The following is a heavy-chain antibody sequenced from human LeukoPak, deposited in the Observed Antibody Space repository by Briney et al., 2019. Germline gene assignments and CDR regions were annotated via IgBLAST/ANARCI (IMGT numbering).Heavy chain of an antibody. D-gene: IGHD5-12*01. Sequence: ASVKVSCKASGYTFTGYYMHWVRQAPGQGLEWMGWINPNSGGTNYAQKFQGRVTMTRDTSISTAYMELSRLRSDDTAVYYCARPPYGGYGKDFDYWGQGTLVTVSS. CDR1: GYTFTGYY. CDR3: ARPPYGGYGKDFDY. V-gene: IGHV1-2*02. J-gene: IGHJ4*02. CDR2: INPNSGGT.